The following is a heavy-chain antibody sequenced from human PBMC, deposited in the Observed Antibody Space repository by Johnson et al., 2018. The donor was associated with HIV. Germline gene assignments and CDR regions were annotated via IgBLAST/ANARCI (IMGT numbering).Heavy chain of an antibody. CDR3: AREGWQWLFSSAFDI. V-gene: IGHV3-30*04. D-gene: IGHD6-19*01. CDR2: ISYDGTSK. J-gene: IGHJ3*02. Sequence: QVQLVESGGGVVQPGRSLRLSCAASGFTFSSYAMHWVRQAPGKGLEWVAVISYDGTSKYQADSVKGRFTISRDNSKNTLYLQMNSLGAEDTAVYYCAREGWQWLFSSAFDIWCQGTMVTVSS. CDR1: GFTFSSYA.